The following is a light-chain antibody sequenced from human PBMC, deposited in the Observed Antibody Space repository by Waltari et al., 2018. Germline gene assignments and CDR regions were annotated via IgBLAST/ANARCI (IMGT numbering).Light chain of an antibody. J-gene: IGKJ4*01. CDR3: QQRSNWPLT. CDR1: QSVSSY. Sequence: EIVLTQSPATLSFSPGERATLPRRASQSVSSYLAWYHQKPGQAPRLLIYDASNRATGIPARSSGSGSGTDFTLTISSLEPEDFAVYYCQQRSNWPLTFGGGTKVEIK. CDR2: DAS. V-gene: IGKV3-11*01.